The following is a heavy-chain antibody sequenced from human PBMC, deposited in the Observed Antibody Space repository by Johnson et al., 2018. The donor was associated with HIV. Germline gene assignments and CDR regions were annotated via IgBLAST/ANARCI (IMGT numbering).Heavy chain of an antibody. CDR1: GFTFSRYW. V-gene: IGHV3-74*02. D-gene: IGHD1-26*01. Sequence: VQLVESGGGVVQPGRSRRLSCAASGFTFSRYWMDWVRQAPGKGLVWVSRIKSDGSSTAYADSVKYRFTISRDNAKNTLYLQMNSLRAGDTAVYYCARGGRKGELLGEDAFDSWGQGTMVTVSS. J-gene: IGHJ3*02. CDR3: ARGGRKGELLGEDAFDS. CDR2: IKSDGSST.